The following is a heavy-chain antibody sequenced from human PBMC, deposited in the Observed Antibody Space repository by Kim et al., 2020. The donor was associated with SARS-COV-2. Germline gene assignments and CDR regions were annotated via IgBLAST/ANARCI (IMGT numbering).Heavy chain of an antibody. CDR1: GYTFTSYW. CDR2: INPSNANT. V-gene: IGHV1-46*01. Sequence: ASVKVSCKASGYTFTSYWIHWVRQAPGQGLEWMGMINPSNANTRYAQRFQGRVTASRDTSTSTASMELSGLTSDDTAVYYCARAWDQNFDFWGQGTLVTV. J-gene: IGHJ4*02. CDR3: ARAWDQNFDF. D-gene: IGHD1-26*01.